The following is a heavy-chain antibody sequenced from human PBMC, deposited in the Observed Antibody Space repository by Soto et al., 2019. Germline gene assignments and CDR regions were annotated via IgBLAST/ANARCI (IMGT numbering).Heavy chain of an antibody. D-gene: IGHD3-22*01. V-gene: IGHV4-30-4*01. CDR1: GGSISSGDYY. Sequence: SETLSLTCTFSGGSISSGDYYWSWIRQPPGKGLEWIGYIYYSGSTYYNPSLKSRVTISVDTSKNQFSLKLSSVTAADTAVYYCAREARYYYDSSGYLAQPYYFDYWGQGTLVTVSS. CDR2: IYYSGST. CDR3: AREARYYYDSSGYLAQPYYFDY. J-gene: IGHJ4*02.